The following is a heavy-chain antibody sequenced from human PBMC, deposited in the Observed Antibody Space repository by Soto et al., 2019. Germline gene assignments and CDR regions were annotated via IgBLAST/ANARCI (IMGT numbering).Heavy chain of an antibody. Sequence: SETLSLTCTVSGGSISSGGYYWSWIRQHPGKGLEWIGYIYYSGSTYYNPSLKSRVTIPVDTSKNQFSLKLSSVTAADTAVYYCARGIVLRFLEWLLYFDYWGQGTLVTVSS. CDR3: ARGIVLRFLEWLLYFDY. CDR1: GGSISSGGYY. D-gene: IGHD3-3*01. CDR2: IYYSGST. V-gene: IGHV4-31*03. J-gene: IGHJ4*02.